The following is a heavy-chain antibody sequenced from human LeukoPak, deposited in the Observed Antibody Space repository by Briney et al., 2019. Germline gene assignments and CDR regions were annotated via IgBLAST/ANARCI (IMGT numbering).Heavy chain of an antibody. Sequence: SETLSLTCTVSGGSISGTSYSWGWIRQPPGKGLEWIGSIHYSGSTYYNPSLKSRVTISVGTSKNQFSLKLSSVTAADTAVYYCAREDSYDGNGNWFDPWGQGTLVTVSS. V-gene: IGHV4-39*07. CDR3: AREDSYDGNGNWFDP. D-gene: IGHD4-23*01. J-gene: IGHJ5*02. CDR2: IHYSGST. CDR1: GGSISGTSYS.